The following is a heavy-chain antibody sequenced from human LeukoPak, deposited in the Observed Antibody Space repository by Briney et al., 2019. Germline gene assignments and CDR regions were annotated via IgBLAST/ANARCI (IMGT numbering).Heavy chain of an antibody. D-gene: IGHD2-21*01. J-gene: IGHJ4*02. CDR1: GFTFSSYS. Sequence: PGGSLRLSCAASGFTFSSYSMSWVRQAPGKGLEWVSGISDSGGRTCYADSVKGRFTISRDNSKNTVYLQMNSLRADDTAVYYCVKGIASQDFFPRGDWGQGTLVTVSS. CDR2: ISDSGGRT. CDR3: VKGIASQDFFPRGD. V-gene: IGHV3-23*01.